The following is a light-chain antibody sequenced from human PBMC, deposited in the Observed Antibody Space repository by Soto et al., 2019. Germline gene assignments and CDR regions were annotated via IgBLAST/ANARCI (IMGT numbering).Light chain of an antibody. CDR3: QKYDSAPPT. V-gene: IGKV1-27*01. CDR1: QGISNY. CDR2: TAS. Sequence: DIQMTQSPSSLSASVGDRVTITCRASQGISNYLAWYQQKPGKVPRLLIYTASTLQSGVPSRFSGSGSGTDFTLTISSLQPDDVATYYCQKYDSAPPTFGQGTRLEIK. J-gene: IGKJ5*01.